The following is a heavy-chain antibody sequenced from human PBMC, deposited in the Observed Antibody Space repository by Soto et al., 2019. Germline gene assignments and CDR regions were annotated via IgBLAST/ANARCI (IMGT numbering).Heavy chain of an antibody. J-gene: IGHJ4*02. CDR3: ARDRRITIFGVVMTRRNGFDY. Sequence: SETLSLTCAVYGGSFSGYYWSWIRQPPGKWLEWIGEINHSGSTNYNPSLKSRVTISVETSKNQFSLKLSSVTAADTAVYYCARDRRITIFGVVMTRRNGFDYWGQGXLVTVS. CDR2: INHSGST. V-gene: IGHV4-34*01. CDR1: GGSFSGYY. D-gene: IGHD3-3*01.